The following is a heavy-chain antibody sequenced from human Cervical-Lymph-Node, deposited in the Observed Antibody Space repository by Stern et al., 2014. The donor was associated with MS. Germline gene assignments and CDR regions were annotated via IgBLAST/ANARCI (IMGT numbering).Heavy chain of an antibody. D-gene: IGHD4-17*01. CDR3: ARDAKVTTMEYYFDF. J-gene: IGHJ4*02. V-gene: IGHV3-33*01. CDR2: VWLDDHSR. Sequence: VQLVESGGGVVQPGRSLRLSCATSGFNFNAYGMHWVRQSPGKGLEWVAVVWLDDHSRYESDSVKGRFAISRDKSKKIVHLQMNSLRPEDTAVYYCARDAKVTTMEYYFDFWGQGTLVTVSS. CDR1: GFNFNAYG.